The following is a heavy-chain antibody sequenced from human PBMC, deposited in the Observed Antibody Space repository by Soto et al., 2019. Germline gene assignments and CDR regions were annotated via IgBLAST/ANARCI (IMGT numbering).Heavy chain of an antibody. J-gene: IGHJ4*02. CDR1: GYTFTSYA. CDR2: INAGDGNT. D-gene: IGHD4-17*01. V-gene: IGHV1-3*05. Sequence: QVQLVQSGAEEKKPGASVKVSCKASGYTFTSYAMHWVRQAPGQRLEWMGWINAGDGNTKYSQKFQGRVTITRDTSPSTAYMELSSLRSEVTALYYRARSIVTVTTLDYWGQGTLATVSS. CDR3: ARSIVTVTTLDY.